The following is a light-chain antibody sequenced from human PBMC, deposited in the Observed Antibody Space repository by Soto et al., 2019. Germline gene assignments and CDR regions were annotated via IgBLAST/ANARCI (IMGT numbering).Light chain of an antibody. CDR3: QQYASSHYT. Sequence: EVVLTQSPVTLSLSPGERATLSCRASQAVTDRYVAWYQQRPGLAPRLLIYDASRRATGIPDRFSGSGSGTDFTLTISRLEPEDFAVYYCQQYASSHYTFGQGTKVDI. CDR2: DAS. J-gene: IGKJ2*01. CDR1: QAVTDRY. V-gene: IGKV3D-20*01.